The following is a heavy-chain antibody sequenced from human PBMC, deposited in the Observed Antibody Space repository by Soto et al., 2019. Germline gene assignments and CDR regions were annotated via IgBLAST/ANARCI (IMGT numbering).Heavy chain of an antibody. CDR1: GGSISSGGYY. V-gene: IGHV4-31*03. CDR2: IYYSGST. J-gene: IGHJ3*02. Sequence: QVQLQESGPGLVKPSQTLSLTCTVSGGSISSGGYYWSWIRQHPGKGLEWIGYIYYSGSTYYNPSLKSRVTISVDTSKNQFSLKLSSVTAADTAVYYCARVPKPERGQLGYCSGGSCYSRPQVAFDIWGQGTMVTVSS. D-gene: IGHD2-15*01. CDR3: ARVPKPERGQLGYCSGGSCYSRPQVAFDI.